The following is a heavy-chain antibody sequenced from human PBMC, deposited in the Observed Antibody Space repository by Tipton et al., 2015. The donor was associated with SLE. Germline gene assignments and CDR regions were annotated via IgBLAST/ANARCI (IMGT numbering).Heavy chain of an antibody. CDR2: IYYSGNT. Sequence: TLSLTCTVSGDSISSYYWTWIRQPPGKGLEWIGYIYYSGNTNYNPSLKSRVTLSVDTSKNHFSLRLSFVTAADTAVYYCARLGSRTYLTLDGFYLDYWGQGILVTVSS. D-gene: IGHD2-2*01. V-gene: IGHV4-59*08. CDR1: GDSISSYY. J-gene: IGHJ4*02. CDR3: ARLGSRTYLTLDGFYLDY.